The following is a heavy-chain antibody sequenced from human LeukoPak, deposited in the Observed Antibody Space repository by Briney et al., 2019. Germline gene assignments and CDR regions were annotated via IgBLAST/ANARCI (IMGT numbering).Heavy chain of an antibody. CDR1: GFILKPYS. CDR2: ISRDITYI. D-gene: IGHD3-16*02. CDR3: AIYRIYCFDY. V-gene: IGHV3-21*06. Sequence: GGSLRPSRASSGFILKPYSMHGVRQAPGKGLEWVSSISRDITYIFYADSVKGRFTVSRDNAKNSLYLHMSSLRAEDTAAYYCAIYRIYCFDYWGQGTLVTVSS. J-gene: IGHJ4*02.